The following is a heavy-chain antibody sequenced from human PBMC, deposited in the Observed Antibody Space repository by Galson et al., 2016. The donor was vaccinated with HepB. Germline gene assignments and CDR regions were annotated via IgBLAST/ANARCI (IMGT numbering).Heavy chain of an antibody. D-gene: IGHD2-21*02. J-gene: IGHJ5*02. CDR1: GYTFTSYA. V-gene: IGHV7-4-1*02. Sequence: SVKVSCKASGYTFTSYAMNWVRQAPGQGLEWMGWINTNTENPTYAQGFTGRFVFSLDTSVTTAYLQINSLKAEDTAVYYCASDGVVTTPRANWFDPWGQGTLVTVSS. CDR2: INTNTENP. CDR3: ASDGVVTTPRANWFDP.